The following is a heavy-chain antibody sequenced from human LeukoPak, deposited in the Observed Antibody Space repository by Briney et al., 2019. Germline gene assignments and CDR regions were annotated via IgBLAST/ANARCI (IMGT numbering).Heavy chain of an antibody. J-gene: IGHJ6*03. Sequence: GGSLRLSCAASGFTFSSYWMSWVRQAPGKGLEWVANIKQDGSEKYYVDSVKGRFTISRNNSKNTLYLQMNSLRAGDTAVYYCAKGSKLVVITRDHYMAVWGKGTTVTISS. CDR1: GFTFSSYW. D-gene: IGHD3-22*01. V-gene: IGHV3-7*01. CDR2: IKQDGSEK. CDR3: AKGSKLVVITRDHYMAV.